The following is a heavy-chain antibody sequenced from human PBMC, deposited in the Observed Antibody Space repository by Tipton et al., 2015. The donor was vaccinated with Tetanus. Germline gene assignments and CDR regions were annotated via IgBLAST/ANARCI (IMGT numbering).Heavy chain of an antibody. CDR3: ARDSPDILLVPAV. CDR1: GFTFSTYW. D-gene: IGHD2-2*01. CDR2: INGHGTNT. Sequence: SLRLSCAAPGFTFSTYWMHWVRQAPGKGLMWVSRINGHGTNTAYADSVKGRFTISRDNAKNTLYLQMNSLRAEVTAVYYCARDSPDILLVPAVWGQGTLVTVSS. J-gene: IGHJ4*02. V-gene: IGHV3-74*01.